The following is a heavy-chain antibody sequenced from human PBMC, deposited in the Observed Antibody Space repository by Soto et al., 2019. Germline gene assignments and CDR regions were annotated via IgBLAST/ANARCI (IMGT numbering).Heavy chain of an antibody. CDR3: ANTGTSDCSITSCPLDY. V-gene: IGHV1-69*13. CDR2: IIPIFDTA. Sequence: ASVKVSCKTSGGTFSRYGISWVRQAPGQGLEWMGGIIPIFDTAHYAQKFQGRVTITADESTSTAYMELSSLRSEDTAVYFCANTGTSDCSITSCPLDYWGQGTLVTVSS. J-gene: IGHJ4*02. D-gene: IGHD2-2*01. CDR1: GGTFSRYG.